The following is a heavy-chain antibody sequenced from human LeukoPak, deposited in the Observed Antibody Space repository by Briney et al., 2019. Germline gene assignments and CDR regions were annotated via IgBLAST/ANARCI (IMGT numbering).Heavy chain of an antibody. CDR3: ARGYYYQNYYFDY. J-gene: IGHJ4*02. Sequence: PSETLSLTCTVSGGSISGYYWSWVRQPAGEGLEWIGRIYTGGSTNYNPSLKSRVTMSVDTSKNQFSLKLSSVTAADTAVYYCARGYYYQNYYFDYWGQGTLVTVSS. V-gene: IGHV4-4*07. CDR2: IYTGGST. CDR1: GGSISGYY. D-gene: IGHD5-12*01.